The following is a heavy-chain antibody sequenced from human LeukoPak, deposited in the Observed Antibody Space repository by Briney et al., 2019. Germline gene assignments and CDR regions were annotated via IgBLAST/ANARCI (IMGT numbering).Heavy chain of an antibody. V-gene: IGHV1-18*01. J-gene: IGHJ4*02. Sequence: ASVKVSCKASGYTFTSYVISWVRPAPGQGLEWMGWISAYNSNTNYSQKLQGRVTMTTDTSTNTAYMELRSLRSDDTAVYYCARGSDSSGYLDYWGQGTLVTVSS. CDR2: ISAYNSNT. D-gene: IGHD3-22*01. CDR1: GYTFTSYV. CDR3: ARGSDSSGYLDY.